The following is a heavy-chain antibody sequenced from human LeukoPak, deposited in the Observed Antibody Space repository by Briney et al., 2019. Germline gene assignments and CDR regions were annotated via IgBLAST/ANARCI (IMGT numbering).Heavy chain of an antibody. CDR2: IWYDGSNK. J-gene: IGHJ4*02. D-gene: IGHD5-12*01. CDR3: AKDYGPDSIVATTADY. CDR1: GFTFSSYG. Sequence: PGGSLRLSCAASGFTFSSYGMHWVRLAPGKGLEWVAVIWYDGSNKYYADSVKGRFTISRDNSKNTLYLQMNSLRAEDTAVYYCAKDYGPDSIVATTADYWGQGTLVTVSS. V-gene: IGHV3-33*06.